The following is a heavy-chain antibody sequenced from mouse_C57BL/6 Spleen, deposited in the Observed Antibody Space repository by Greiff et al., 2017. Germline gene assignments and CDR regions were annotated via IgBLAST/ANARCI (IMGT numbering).Heavy chain of an antibody. CDR3: ARDYGNSYGAMDY. CDR2: INPGSGGT. CDR1: GYAFTNYL. J-gene: IGHJ4*01. V-gene: IGHV1-54*01. Sequence: VQLQQSGAELVRPGTSVKVSCKASGYAFTNYLIEWVKQRPGQGLEWIGVINPGSGGTNYNEKFKGKATLTADKSSSTAYMQLSSLTSEDSAVYFCARDYGNSYGAMDYWGQGTSVTVSS. D-gene: IGHD1-1*01.